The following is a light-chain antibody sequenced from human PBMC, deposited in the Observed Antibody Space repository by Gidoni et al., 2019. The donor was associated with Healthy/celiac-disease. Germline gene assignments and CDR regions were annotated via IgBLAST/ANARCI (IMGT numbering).Light chain of an antibody. V-gene: IGKV2D-29*01. CDR2: EVS. J-gene: IGKJ5*01. CDR3: MQSIQLPPA. Sequence: DIVLTQPLLSLSVTPGQPASSSCKSSQSLLHTDGKTYIFWYLQTPGQPPQLLIYEVSNRFSGVPDRFSGSGSGTDFTLKISRVEAEDVGFYYCMQSIQLPPAFGQGTRLEIK. CDR1: QSLLHTDGKTY.